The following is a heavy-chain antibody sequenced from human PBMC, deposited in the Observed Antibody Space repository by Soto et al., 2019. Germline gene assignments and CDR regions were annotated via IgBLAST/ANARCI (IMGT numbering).Heavy chain of an antibody. CDR3: ARDGNDFWSGYYSFQH. CDR2: INAGNGNT. J-gene: IGHJ1*01. D-gene: IGHD3-3*01. CDR1: GYTFTSYA. Sequence: QVPLVQSGAEVKKPGASVKVSCKASGYTFTSYAMHWVRQAPGQRLEWMGWINAGNGNTKYSQKFQGRVTITRDTSASTAYMELSSLRSEDTAVYYCARDGNDFWSGYYSFQHWGQGTLVTVSS. V-gene: IGHV1-3*01.